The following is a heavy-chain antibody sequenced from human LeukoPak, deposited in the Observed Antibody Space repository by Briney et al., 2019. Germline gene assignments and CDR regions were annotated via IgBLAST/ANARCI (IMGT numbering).Heavy chain of an antibody. CDR1: GFTFSNYA. D-gene: IGHD3-3*01. CDR3: ARGGLYTFAFYFDY. Sequence: AGGSLRLSCVASGFTFSNYAMNWVRQAPGKGLEWVSGVSGGGSSTYYADSVRGRFTISRDNSKNTLYLQMNSLRAEDTAVYYCARGGLYTFAFYFDYWGQGTLVTVSS. J-gene: IGHJ4*02. CDR2: VSGGGSST. V-gene: IGHV3-23*01.